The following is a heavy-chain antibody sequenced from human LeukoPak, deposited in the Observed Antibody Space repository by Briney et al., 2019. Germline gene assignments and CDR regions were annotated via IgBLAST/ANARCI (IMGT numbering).Heavy chain of an antibody. Sequence: GGSLRLSCAASGFTFSSYAMSWVRQAPEKGLEWVSAISGSGGSTYYADSVKGRFTISRDNSKNTLYLQMNSLRAEDTAVYYCAKALLWFGESEYYFDYWGQGTLVTVSS. CDR1: GFTFSSYA. CDR2: ISGSGGST. V-gene: IGHV3-23*01. J-gene: IGHJ4*02. CDR3: AKALLWFGESEYYFDY. D-gene: IGHD3-10*01.